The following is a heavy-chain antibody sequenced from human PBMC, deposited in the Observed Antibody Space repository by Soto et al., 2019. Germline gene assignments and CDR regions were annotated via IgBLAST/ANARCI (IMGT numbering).Heavy chain of an antibody. CDR2: ISASDGST. Sequence: VKVSCKASGYTFTSYYMHWVRQAPGQGLEWMGRISASDGSTNYAQKLQGRVTMTTDTSASTAYMELRSLRSDDTAVYYCARDSSGYPHVWGQGTLVTVSS. CDR1: GYTFTSYY. CDR3: ARDSSGYPHV. V-gene: IGHV1-18*04. J-gene: IGHJ4*02. D-gene: IGHD3-22*01.